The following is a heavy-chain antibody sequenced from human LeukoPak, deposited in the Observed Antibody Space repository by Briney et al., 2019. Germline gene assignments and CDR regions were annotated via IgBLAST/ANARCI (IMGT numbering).Heavy chain of an antibody. Sequence: SETLSLTCTVSGGSISLYYWSWIRQPPGKGLEWIGYFYDTRSPKYNPSLERRVTISVDMSRNQFSPNLTSVTAADTAVYYCARGRGSLTYWGQGTLATVSS. CDR1: GGSISLYY. J-gene: IGHJ4*02. CDR2: FYDTRSP. D-gene: IGHD3-10*01. CDR3: ARGRGSLTY. V-gene: IGHV4-59*01.